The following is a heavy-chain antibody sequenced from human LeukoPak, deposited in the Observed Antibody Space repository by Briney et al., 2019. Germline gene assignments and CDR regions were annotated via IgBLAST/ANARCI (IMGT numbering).Heavy chain of an antibody. D-gene: IGHD3-10*01. J-gene: IGHJ4*02. CDR2: ISNSGSTT. CDR3: AKERLLWFGESPYYFDY. V-gene: IGHV3-23*01. Sequence: GGSLRLSCAASGFTFSSFAMSWVRQAPAKGLQWVSAISNSGSTTYYADSVKGRFTISRDNSKNTLYLQMNSLRAEDTAVYYCAKERLLWFGESPYYFDYWGQGTLVTVSS. CDR1: GFTFSSFA.